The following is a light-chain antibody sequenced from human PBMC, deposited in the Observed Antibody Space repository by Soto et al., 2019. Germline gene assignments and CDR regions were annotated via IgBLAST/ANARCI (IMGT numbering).Light chain of an antibody. J-gene: IGLJ1*01. CDR1: SSDVGSYTY. CDR3: SSYTSSSTLYV. V-gene: IGLV2-14*01. CDR2: EVN. Sequence: QSVLTQPASVSGSPRQSITISCTGASSDVGSYTYVSWYQQHPGKAPKLMIYEVNNRPSGVSNRFSGSKSGNTASLTISGLQAEDEADYYCSSYTSSSTLYVFGTGPKLTVL.